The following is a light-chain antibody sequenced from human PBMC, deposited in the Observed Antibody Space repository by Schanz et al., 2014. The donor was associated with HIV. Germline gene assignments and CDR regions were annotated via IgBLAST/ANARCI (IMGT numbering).Light chain of an antibody. CDR1: SSDVGGYNY. CDR3: SSYTAINSLVL. CDR2: DVS. Sequence: QSALTQPASVSGSPGQSITISCTGTSSDVGGYNYVSWYQQHPGKAPKLMIYDVSNRPSGVSARFSASKTGETASLTISGLQAEDEADYYCSSYTAINSLVLFGGGTKLTVL. V-gene: IGLV2-14*01. J-gene: IGLJ3*02.